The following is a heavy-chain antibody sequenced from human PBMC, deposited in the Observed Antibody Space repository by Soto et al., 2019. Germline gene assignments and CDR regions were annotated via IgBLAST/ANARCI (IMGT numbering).Heavy chain of an antibody. CDR2: IRYDGSNE. D-gene: IGHD2-8*02. CDR1: GFTFSSYG. V-gene: IGHV3-30*18. CDR3: AKDRIYTGTSSPLDY. J-gene: IGHJ4*02. Sequence: GGSLRLSCVASGFTFSSYGMHWVRQAPGKGLEWVAAIRYDGSNEFYTDSVRGRFTISRDNSKNTLYLHMNSLRTEDTAVYYCAKDRIYTGTSSPLDYWGQGTLVTVSS.